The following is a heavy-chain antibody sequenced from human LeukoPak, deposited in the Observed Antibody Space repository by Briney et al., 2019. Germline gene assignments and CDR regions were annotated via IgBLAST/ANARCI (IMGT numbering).Heavy chain of an antibody. V-gene: IGHV1-46*01. CDR2: INPSGGST. D-gene: IGHD2-21*02. CDR3: ARDRTARGGWGYYYYGTDV. J-gene: IGHJ6*02. CDR1: GYTFTSYY. Sequence: ASVKVSCKASGYTFTSYYMHWVRQAPGQGLEWMGIINPSGGSTSYAQKFQGRVTMTRDTSTSTVYMELSSLRSEDTAVYYCARDRTARGGWGYYYYGTDVWGQGTTVTVSS.